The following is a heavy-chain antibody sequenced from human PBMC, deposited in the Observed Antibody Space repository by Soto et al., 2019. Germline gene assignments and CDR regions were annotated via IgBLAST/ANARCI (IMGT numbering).Heavy chain of an antibody. J-gene: IGHJ5*02. Sequence: QVQLVQSGAEVREPGASVKVSCKTSGYTFIDHYVHWVRQAPGQGPEWMGWIDPNRGDALSSQKFQGRVTMTRDKFISTVYMELSRLRVDDTGVYYCAKDFSPPVGTGKDQYKWMDPWGQGTLVTVTS. D-gene: IGHD1-26*01. V-gene: IGHV1-2*02. CDR2: IDPNRGDA. CDR3: AKDFSPPVGTGKDQYKWMDP. CDR1: GYTFIDHY.